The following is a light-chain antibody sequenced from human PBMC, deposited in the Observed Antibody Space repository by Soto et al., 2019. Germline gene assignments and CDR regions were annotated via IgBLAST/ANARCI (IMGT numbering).Light chain of an antibody. CDR2: DVS. CDR3: CSYAGNFHYV. V-gene: IGLV2-11*01. Sequence: QSVLTQPRSVSGSPGQSVTISCTGTSTDVGGYNFVSWYQQHPCKVPKFMIFDVSERPSGVPDRFSGSKSGNTASLTISGLQAEHEADYYCCSYAGNFHYVFGTGTKVTVL. J-gene: IGLJ1*01. CDR1: STDVGGYNF.